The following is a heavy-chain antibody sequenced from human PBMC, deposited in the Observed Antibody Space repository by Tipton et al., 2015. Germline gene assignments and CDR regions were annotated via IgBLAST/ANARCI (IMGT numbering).Heavy chain of an antibody. J-gene: IGHJ4*02. Sequence: TLSLTCTVSGGSVTSGSYYWSWIRKPPGKGLEWIGYISYTDGAHYNPALESRVTISVDTSKNQFSLTLNSVAAADTAVYYCARARGRHGGLFDSWGQGILVTVSS. V-gene: IGHV4-61*01. D-gene: IGHD4-23*01. CDR2: ISYTDGA. CDR1: GGSVTSGSYY. CDR3: ARARGRHGGLFDS.